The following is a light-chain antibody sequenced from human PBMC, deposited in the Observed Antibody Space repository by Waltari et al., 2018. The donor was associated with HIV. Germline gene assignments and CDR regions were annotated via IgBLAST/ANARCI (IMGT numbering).Light chain of an antibody. CDR1: DNDFAVYTF. CDR3: ALFTDDSTLL. V-gene: IGLV2-14*03. J-gene: IGLJ2*01. CDR2: DVD. Sequence: SAVTQPASASGLPGQSIPISCPGADNDFAVYTFVSWYQQHPGKLPRLILYDVDSRASGIPARFSGSRSGHTASLNISGLRAEDEADYYCALFTDDSTLLFGGGTKVTVL.